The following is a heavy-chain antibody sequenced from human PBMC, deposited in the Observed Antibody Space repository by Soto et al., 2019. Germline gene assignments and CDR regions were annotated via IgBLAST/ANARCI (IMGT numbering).Heavy chain of an antibody. J-gene: IGHJ6*02. D-gene: IGHD2-15*01. CDR2: INDSGST. CDR3: ARGGYCSGGSCYQNYSYGMEV. CDR1: GGSFSGYC. V-gene: IGHV4-34*01. Sequence: SETLALTCAVYGGSFSGYCWSWIRQPPGHGLAWIGQINDSGSTNSNQSLKSRVKLSVDTSKPQLSLKLSSVTAADPAGYYCARGGYCSGGSCYQNYSYGMEVWGQGTTAT.